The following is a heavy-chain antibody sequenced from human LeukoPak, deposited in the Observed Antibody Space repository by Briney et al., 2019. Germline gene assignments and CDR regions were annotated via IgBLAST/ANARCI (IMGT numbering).Heavy chain of an antibody. CDR2: MNPNSGNT. Sequence: ASVKVSCKASGYTFTSYDINWVRQATGQGLEWMGWMNPNSGNTGYAQKFQGRVTMTRNTSISTAYMELSSLRSEDTAVYYCARGRRVVAPAASRYYFDYWGQGTLVTVSS. D-gene: IGHD2-2*01. CDR1: GYTFTSYD. CDR3: ARGRRVVAPAASRYYFDY. V-gene: IGHV1-8*01. J-gene: IGHJ4*02.